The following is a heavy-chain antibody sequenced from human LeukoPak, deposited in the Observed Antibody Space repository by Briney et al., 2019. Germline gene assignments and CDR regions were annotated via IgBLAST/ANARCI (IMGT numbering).Heavy chain of an antibody. V-gene: IGHV3-21*01. Sequence: GGSLRLSCAASEFNFSSHSMNWVRQAPGKGLEWVSSISRSGGSIYYADSLKGRFTISRDNAKNSLYLQMNSLRAEDTAVYFCARSLKVSAALDVFDIWGQGTMVTVSS. CDR1: EFNFSSHS. CDR2: ISRSGGSI. D-gene: IGHD2-2*01. J-gene: IGHJ3*02. CDR3: ARSLKVSAALDVFDI.